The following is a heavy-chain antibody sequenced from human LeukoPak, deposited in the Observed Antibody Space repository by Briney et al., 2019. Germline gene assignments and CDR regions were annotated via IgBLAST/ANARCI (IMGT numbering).Heavy chain of an antibody. J-gene: IGHJ4*02. CDR1: GYTFTGYY. Sequence: GASVKVSCKASGYTFTGYYIHRVRQAPGQGLEWMGWINPNSGDTNYAQNFQGRVTMTRDTSISTAYMELSRLRSDDTAVYYCARVLPSDYWGQGTLVSASS. CDR2: INPNSGDT. CDR3: ARVLPSDY. V-gene: IGHV1-2*02. D-gene: IGHD1-26*01.